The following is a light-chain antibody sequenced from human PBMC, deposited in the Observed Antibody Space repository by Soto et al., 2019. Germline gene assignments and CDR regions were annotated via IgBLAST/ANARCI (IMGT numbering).Light chain of an antibody. Sequence: QSALTQPRSVSGSPGQSVTISCTGTSRDIGTYNYVSWYQQHPGKAPKLMIYDVTKRPSGVPDRFSGSKSGNTASLTISGVQADDEAEYYCCAYAGSDTLGRFGTGTKLTVL. V-gene: IGLV2-11*01. CDR2: DVT. CDR3: CAYAGSDTLGR. CDR1: SRDIGTYNY. J-gene: IGLJ1*01.